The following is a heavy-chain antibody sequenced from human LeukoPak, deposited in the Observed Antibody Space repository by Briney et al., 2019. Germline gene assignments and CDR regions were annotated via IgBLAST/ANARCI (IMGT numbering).Heavy chain of an antibody. CDR1: GFTFSNYA. D-gene: IGHD1-1*01. CDR3: AKGGTGTRFDY. J-gene: IGHJ4*02. V-gene: IGHV3-23*01. Sequence: GGSLRLSCAASGFTFSNYAMSWVRQAPGKGLEWVSAVCGTGGTTYYADSVKGRFTISRDNSKNTLSLQMNSLRAEDTAVYYCAKGGTGTRFDYWGQGTLVIVSS. CDR2: VCGTGGTT.